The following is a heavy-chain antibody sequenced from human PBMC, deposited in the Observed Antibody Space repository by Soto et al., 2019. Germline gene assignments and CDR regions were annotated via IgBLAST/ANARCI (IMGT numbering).Heavy chain of an antibody. V-gene: IGHV4-34*01. Sequence: SETLSLTCAVYGGSFSGYYWSWIRQPPGKGLEWIGEINHSGSTNYNPSLKSRVTISVDTSKNQFSLKLSSVTAADTAVYYCARGGTKPKEGYSGYDFPPDYWGQGTLVTVSS. CDR2: INHSGST. CDR1: GGSFSGYY. D-gene: IGHD5-12*01. CDR3: ARGGTKPKEGYSGYDFPPDY. J-gene: IGHJ4*02.